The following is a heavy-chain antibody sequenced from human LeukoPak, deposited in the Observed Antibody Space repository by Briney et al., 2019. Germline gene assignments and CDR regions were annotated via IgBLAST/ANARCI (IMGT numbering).Heavy chain of an antibody. CDR1: GFTFSSYW. D-gene: IGHD3-22*01. CDR3: ARAPSEIGGYYPEYFRH. CDR2: IKSDGST. V-gene: IGHV3-74*01. Sequence: PGGSLRLSCAASGFTFSSYWMHWVRQAPGKGLVWVSRIKSDGSTNYADSVKGRFTISRDNAKNTLSLQRNSLRAEDTGVYYCARAPSEIGGYYPEYFRHWGQGTLVTVSS. J-gene: IGHJ1*01.